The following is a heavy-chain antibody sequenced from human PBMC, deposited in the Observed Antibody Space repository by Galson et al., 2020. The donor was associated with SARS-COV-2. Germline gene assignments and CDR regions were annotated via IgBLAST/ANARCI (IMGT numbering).Heavy chain of an antibody. CDR3: ARHPWVITTIDY. CDR2: IYHSGST. CDR1: GYSISSGYY. D-gene: IGHD3-22*01. V-gene: IGHV4-38-2*01. J-gene: IGHJ4*02. Sequence: SETLSLTCAVSGYSISSGYYWGWIRQPPGKGLEWIGSIYHSGSTYYNTSLKSRVTISVDTSKNQFSLKLSSVTAADTAVYYCARHPWVITTIDYWGQGTLVTVSS.